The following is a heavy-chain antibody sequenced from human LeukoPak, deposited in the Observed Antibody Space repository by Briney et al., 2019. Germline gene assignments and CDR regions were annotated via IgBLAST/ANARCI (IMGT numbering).Heavy chain of an antibody. Sequence: GGSLRLSCAASGFTFSSYWMNWARQAPGKGLEWVASINHNGNVNYYVDSVKGRFTISRDNAKNSLYLQMSNLRAEDTAVYSCANIATTGYWGQGTLVTVSS. CDR2: INHNGNVN. V-gene: IGHV3-7*03. CDR1: GFTFSSYW. D-gene: IGHD2-21*01. J-gene: IGHJ4*02. CDR3: ANIATTGY.